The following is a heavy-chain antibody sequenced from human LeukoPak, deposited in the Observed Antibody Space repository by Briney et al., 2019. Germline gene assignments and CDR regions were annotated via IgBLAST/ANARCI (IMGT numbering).Heavy chain of an antibody. CDR2: ISAYNGNT. V-gene: IGHV1-18*01. J-gene: IGHJ5*02. D-gene: IGHD6-19*01. Sequence: ASVKVSCKASGYTFTSYGISWVRQAPGQGLEWMGWISAYNGNTNYAQKLQGRVTMTTDTSTSTAYMELRSLRSDDTAVYYCARGSGIAVADNWFDPWGQGTLVTVSS. CDR3: ARGSGIAVADNWFDP. CDR1: GYTFTSYG.